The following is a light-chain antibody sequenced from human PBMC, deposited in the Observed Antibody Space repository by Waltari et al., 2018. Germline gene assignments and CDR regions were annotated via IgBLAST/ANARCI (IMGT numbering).Light chain of an antibody. CDR2: DAS. V-gene: IGKV3-11*01. CDR3: QERSNWVFT. CDR1: QSVTTY. J-gene: IGKJ3*01. Sequence: EIVLTQSPATLSLSPGERATLSCRASQSVTTYLAWYQQKPGQAPRLLIYDASNRATGIPARFSGSGSGTDFTLTISSLEPEDCAVYYCQERSNWVFTFGPGTKVDI.